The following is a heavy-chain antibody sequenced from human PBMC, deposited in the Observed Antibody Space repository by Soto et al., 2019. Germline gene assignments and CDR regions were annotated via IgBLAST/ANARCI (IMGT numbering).Heavy chain of an antibody. D-gene: IGHD6-13*01. CDR3: ARVEQQLVFRPFFFYGMDV. CDR1: SGSINSGGYY. J-gene: IGHJ6*02. CDR2: IDYRGTT. V-gene: IGHV4-31*03. Sequence: QLQLQESGPGLVKPSQTLSLSCSVSSGSINSGGYYWNWIRQHPVKGLEWIGYIDYRGTTEYNPSLQSRVTISIDTSKSQFSLILNSVTAADTAVYFCARVEQQLVFRPFFFYGMDVWGQGTTVTVSS.